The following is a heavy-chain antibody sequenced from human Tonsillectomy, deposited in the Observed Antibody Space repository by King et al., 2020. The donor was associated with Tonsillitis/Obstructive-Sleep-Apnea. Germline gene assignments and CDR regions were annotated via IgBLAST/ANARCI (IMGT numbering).Heavy chain of an antibody. CDR3: ARDPGVKQWRVHWFDS. J-gene: IGHJ5*01. Sequence: VQLVESGGGVVQPGRFLRLSCAASGFTFSDYAMHWVRQAPGKGLEWVAVISYDGSNKYYADSVKGRFTISRDNSKNTLYLQIKSLKFEDTAVYYCARDPGVKQWRVHWFDSWGQGNLVSVSS. V-gene: IGHV3-30*04. CDR2: ISYDGSNK. CDR1: GFTFSDYA. D-gene: IGHD6-19*01.